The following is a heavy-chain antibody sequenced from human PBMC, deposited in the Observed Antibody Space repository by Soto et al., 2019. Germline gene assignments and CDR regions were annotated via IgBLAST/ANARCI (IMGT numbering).Heavy chain of an antibody. CDR2: MNPNSGNT. CDR1: GYSFTSYD. J-gene: IGHJ6*02. CDR3: ARFSSSGHYYYYYGMDV. V-gene: IGHV1-8*01. Sequence: ASVKVSCKASGYSFTSYDINWVRQATGQGLEWMGWMNPNSGNTGYAQKFQGRVTMTRNTSISTAYMELSSLRSEDTAVYSCARFSSSGHYYYYYGMDVWGQGTTVTVSS. D-gene: IGHD6-6*01.